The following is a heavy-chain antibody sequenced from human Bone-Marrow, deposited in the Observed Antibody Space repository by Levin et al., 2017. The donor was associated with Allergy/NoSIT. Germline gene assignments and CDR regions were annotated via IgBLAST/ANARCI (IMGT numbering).Heavy chain of an antibody. Sequence: GESLKISCRGSGFDFNTHDMNWVRQAPGQGLEWVSSISGNRHYVYYADSVKGRFSISRDNAKNSMFLHMNSLRVEDTAVYYCARSQGRSGWSYYYYGMDVWGRGTTLTVSS. CDR2: ISGNRHYV. V-gene: IGHV3-21*06. J-gene: IGHJ6*02. D-gene: IGHD6-19*01. CDR1: GFDFNTHD. CDR3: ARSQGRSGWSYYYYGMDV.